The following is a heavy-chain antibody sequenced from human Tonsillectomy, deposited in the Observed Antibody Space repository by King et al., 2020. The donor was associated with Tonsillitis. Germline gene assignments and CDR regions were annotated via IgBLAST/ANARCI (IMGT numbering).Heavy chain of an antibody. Sequence: VQLVESGGGLVKPGGSLRLSCAASGFTFSNAWMNWVRQAPGKGLEWVGRMKSKTDGGTTEYAEPVKGRFTISRDDSKNTLYLQMNSLKTEDTAVYYCTRGGYYGYWGQGTLVTVSS. CDR3: TRGGYYGY. D-gene: IGHD1-26*01. J-gene: IGHJ4*02. CDR2: MKSKTDGGTT. CDR1: GFTFSNAW. V-gene: IGHV3-15*07.